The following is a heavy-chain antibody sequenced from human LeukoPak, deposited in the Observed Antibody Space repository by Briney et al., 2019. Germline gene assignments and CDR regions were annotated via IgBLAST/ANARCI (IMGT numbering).Heavy chain of an antibody. J-gene: IGHJ5*02. V-gene: IGHV3-23*01. CDR3: AKDRVVRGVTWFDP. CDR2: ISGSGGST. CDR1: GFTFSIYG. D-gene: IGHD3-10*01. Sequence: PGGSLRLSRAASGFTFSIYGMSWVRQAPGKGLEWVSGISGSGGSTYYADSVKGRFTISRDNSKNTLYLQMNSLRAEDTAVYYCAKDRVVRGVTWFDPWGQGTLVTVSS.